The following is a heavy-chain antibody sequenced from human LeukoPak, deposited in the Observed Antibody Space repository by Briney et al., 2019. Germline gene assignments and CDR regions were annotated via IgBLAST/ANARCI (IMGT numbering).Heavy chain of an antibody. J-gene: IGHJ4*02. Sequence: SVKVSCKASGGTFSSYAISWVRQAPGQGLEWRGGIIPIFGTANYAQKFQGRVTITTDESTSTAYMELSSLRSEDTAVSYCARGYTPPIAAARYVPWVGWGQGTLVTVSS. CDR1: GGTFSSYA. CDR3: ARGYTPPIAAARYVPWVG. CDR2: IIPIFGTA. D-gene: IGHD6-13*01. V-gene: IGHV1-69*05.